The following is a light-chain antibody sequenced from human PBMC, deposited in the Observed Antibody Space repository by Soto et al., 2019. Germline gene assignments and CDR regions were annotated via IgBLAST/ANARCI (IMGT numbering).Light chain of an antibody. CDR2: DAS. V-gene: IGKV3-15*01. J-gene: IGKJ5*01. CDR3: QQYNNWPPIT. Sequence: EKVMTQSPATLSVSPGERATLSCRASQSVRSNLAWYQQKPGQPPRLLIYDASTRATGISARFSGSGSGTEFTLTISSLQSEDFAVYYCQQYNNWPPITFGQGTRLEIK. CDR1: QSVRSN.